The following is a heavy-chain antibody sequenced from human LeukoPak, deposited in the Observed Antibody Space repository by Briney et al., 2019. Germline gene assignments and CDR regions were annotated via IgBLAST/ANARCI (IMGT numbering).Heavy chain of an antibody. Sequence: ASVKVSCKASGYTFSSYGISWVRQAPGQGLEWMAWISAYNGNTNYAQKLQGRVTMTTDTSTSTAYMELRSLRSDDTAVYYCARGVVPAAKTANYYYYYMDAWGKGTTVTVSS. CDR1: GYTFSSYG. CDR2: ISAYNGNT. J-gene: IGHJ6*03. V-gene: IGHV1-18*01. CDR3: ARGVVPAAKTANYYYYYMDA. D-gene: IGHD2-2*01.